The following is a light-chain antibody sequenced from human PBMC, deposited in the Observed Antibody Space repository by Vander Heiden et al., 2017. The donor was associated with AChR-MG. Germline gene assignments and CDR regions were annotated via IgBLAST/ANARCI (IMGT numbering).Light chain of an antibody. CDR1: QSLLHSNGYNY. CDR3: RQALQTPHT. J-gene: IGKJ4*01. Sequence: DIVMTQSPLSLPVTPGEPASISCRSSQSLLHSNGYNYLDWYLQKPGQSPQLLIYLGSNRASGVPDRFSGSGSGTDFTLKIIRVEAEDVGVYYCRQALQTPHTFGGRTKVEIK. CDR2: LGS. V-gene: IGKV2-28*01.